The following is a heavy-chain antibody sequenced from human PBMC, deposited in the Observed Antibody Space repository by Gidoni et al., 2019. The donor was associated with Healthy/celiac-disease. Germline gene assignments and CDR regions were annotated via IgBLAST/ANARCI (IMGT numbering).Heavy chain of an antibody. CDR3: ARVPYYYDSSGYFDY. D-gene: IGHD3-22*01. CDR2: ISAYNGNT. CDR1: GYNFTTYG. Sequence: QVQLVQSGAEVKKPGASGKVSGKASGYNFTTYGISWVRQAPGQGLEWMGWISAYNGNTNYAQKLQGRVTMTTDTSTSTAYMELRSLRSDDTAVYYCARVPYYYDSSGYFDYWGQGTLVTVSS. J-gene: IGHJ4*02. V-gene: IGHV1-18*01.